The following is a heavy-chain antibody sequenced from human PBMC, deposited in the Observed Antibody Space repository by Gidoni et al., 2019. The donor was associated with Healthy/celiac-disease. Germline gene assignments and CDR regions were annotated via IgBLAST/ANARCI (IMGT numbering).Heavy chain of an antibody. J-gene: IGHJ4*02. Sequence: QVQLVESGGGVVQPGRSLILSCAASGFPFSSYGMHWVRQAPGKGLEWVAVIWYDGSNKYYADSVKGRFTISRDNSKNTLYLQMNSLRAEDTAVYYCARDSDGVEMATNEGFDYWGQGTLVTVSS. CDR3: ARDSDGVEMATNEGFDY. D-gene: IGHD5-12*01. CDR1: GFPFSSYG. V-gene: IGHV3-33*01. CDR2: IWYDGSNK.